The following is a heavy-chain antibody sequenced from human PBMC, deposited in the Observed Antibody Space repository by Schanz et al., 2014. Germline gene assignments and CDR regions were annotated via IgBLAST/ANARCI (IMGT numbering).Heavy chain of an antibody. CDR1: GITFSDYA. Sequence: EVQLVESGGGLVQPGGSLRLSCAASGITFSDYAMSWVRQAPGKGLEWVSAIGGDASRTYYADSVKGRFTISRDNSKSPLYLKMNSLRADDTAVYYCARAPPLVRGIAGWFGPWGQGSLVTVSS. CDR2: IGGDASRT. V-gene: IGHV3-23*04. CDR3: ARAPPLVRGIAGWFGP. J-gene: IGHJ5*02. D-gene: IGHD3-10*01.